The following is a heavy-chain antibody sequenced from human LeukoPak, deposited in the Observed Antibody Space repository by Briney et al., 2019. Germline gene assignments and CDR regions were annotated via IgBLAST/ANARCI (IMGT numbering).Heavy chain of an antibody. CDR3: ARGGQLLPYNWFDP. J-gene: IGHJ5*02. D-gene: IGHD2-2*01. Sequence: ASVKVSCKXSGYTFTGYYMHWVQQAPGQGLEWMGRINPNSGGTNYSQKFQGRVTMTRDTSISTAYMELSRLRSDDTAVYYCARGGQLLPYNWFDPWGQGTLVTVSS. V-gene: IGHV1-2*02. CDR2: INPNSGGT. CDR1: GYTFTGYY.